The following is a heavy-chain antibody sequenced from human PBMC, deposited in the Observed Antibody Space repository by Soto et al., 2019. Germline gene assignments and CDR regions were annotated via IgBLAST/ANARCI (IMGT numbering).Heavy chain of an antibody. V-gene: IGHV5-10-1*01. CDR2: IDPSDSQT. CDR1: GYSFAGYW. Sequence: GESLKISCKGSGYSFAGYWITWVRQKPGKGLEWMGRIDPSDSQTYYSPSFRGHVTISVTKSITTVFLQWSSLRASDTAMYYCARQIYDSDTGPNFQYYFDSWGQGTPVTVTS. D-gene: IGHD3-22*01. J-gene: IGHJ4*02. CDR3: ARQIYDSDTGPNFQYYFDS.